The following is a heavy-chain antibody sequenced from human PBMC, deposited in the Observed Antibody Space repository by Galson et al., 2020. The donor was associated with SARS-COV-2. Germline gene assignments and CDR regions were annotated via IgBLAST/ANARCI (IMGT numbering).Heavy chain of an antibody. D-gene: IGHD6-19*01. CDR3: ARGLGSSGWYGGNWFDP. Sequence: ASVKVSCKASRYTFTSYGISCVRQAPGQGLEWMGWISAYNGNTNYAQKLQGRVTMTTDTSTSTAYMELRSLRSDDTAVYYCARGLGSSGWYGGNWFDPWGQGTLVTVSS. J-gene: IGHJ5*02. CDR1: RYTFTSYG. CDR2: ISAYNGNT. V-gene: IGHV1-18*01.